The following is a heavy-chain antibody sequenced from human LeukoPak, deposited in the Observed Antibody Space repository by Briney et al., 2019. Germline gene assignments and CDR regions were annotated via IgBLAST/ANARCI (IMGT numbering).Heavy chain of an antibody. J-gene: IGHJ4*02. Sequence: SETLSLTCTVSGYSISSGYYWGWIRQPPGKGLERIGSIYHSGSTYYNPSLKSRVTISVDTSKNQFSLKLSSVTAADTAVYYCARIPLYCSGGSCVDYWGQGTLVTVSS. CDR1: GYSISSGYY. D-gene: IGHD2-15*01. V-gene: IGHV4-38-2*02. CDR3: ARIPLYCSGGSCVDY. CDR2: IYHSGST.